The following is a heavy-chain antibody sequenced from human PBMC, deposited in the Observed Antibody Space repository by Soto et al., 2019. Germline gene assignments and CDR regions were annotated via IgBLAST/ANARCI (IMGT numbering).Heavy chain of an antibody. CDR2: ISGSGGST. CDR3: AKDMWSGCSVDDCDL. V-gene: IGHV3-23*01. J-gene: IGHJ3*01. Sequence: PWLCXRLSWSSGVCTFIIYAIIWFRHAPGQGLECVSAISGSGGSTYYADYVKGRFKISRYNSKNTLYLQMNSLRAEDTAVYYCAKDMWSGCSVDDCDLWGQRTMVNV. D-gene: IGHD6-25*01. CDR1: VCTFIIYA.